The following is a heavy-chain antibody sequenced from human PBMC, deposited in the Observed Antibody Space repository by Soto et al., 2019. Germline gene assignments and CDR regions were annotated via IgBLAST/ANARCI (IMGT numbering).Heavy chain of an antibody. J-gene: IGHJ4*02. CDR1: GGSFSGYY. D-gene: IGHD1-26*01. V-gene: IGHV4-34*02. Sequence: QVQLQQWGAGLLKPSETLSLTCAVYGGSFSGYYWCWIRQPPVKGLQWIGEINPSGGTNYNPSLKIRVTISVDTSKSQFSLKLSSVTAADTAVFYCARLRGEQTWVLDYWGQATRVTVSS. CDR3: ARLRGEQTWVLDY. CDR2: INPSGGT.